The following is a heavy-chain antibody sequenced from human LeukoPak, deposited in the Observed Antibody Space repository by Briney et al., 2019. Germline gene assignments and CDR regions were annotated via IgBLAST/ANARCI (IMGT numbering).Heavy chain of an antibody. Sequence: PGASLRLSCVASGFSLSGYAMSWVRQAPGKGLEWVSHIGTSDPGTFYADSVKGRFTISRDNSENTLYLQMNSLRDEDTAVYYCGRKDLKTPMVLLDVRGQGTTVTVSS. CDR3: GRKDLKTPMVLLDV. J-gene: IGHJ6*02. CDR1: GFSLSGYA. D-gene: IGHD5-18*01. CDR2: IGTSDPGT. V-gene: IGHV3-23*01.